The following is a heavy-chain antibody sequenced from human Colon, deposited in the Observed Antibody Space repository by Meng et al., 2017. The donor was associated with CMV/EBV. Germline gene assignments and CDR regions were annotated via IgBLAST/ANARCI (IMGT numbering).Heavy chain of an antibody. V-gene: IGHV4-4*07. CDR2: ICSSGTI. J-gene: IGHJ5*02. CDR1: GDSTSSYY. CDR3: ARAAARGVPLDL. Sequence: HVLLQESGPGLLTPPETLALPCSVFGDSTSSYYWTCIRSNAEKGRVFLGRICSSGTIEYTPSLRSRVTRAIDTSKNQLSLILKSVTAADTAIHFCARAAARGVPLDLWGQGMLVTVSS. D-gene: IGHD3-10*01.